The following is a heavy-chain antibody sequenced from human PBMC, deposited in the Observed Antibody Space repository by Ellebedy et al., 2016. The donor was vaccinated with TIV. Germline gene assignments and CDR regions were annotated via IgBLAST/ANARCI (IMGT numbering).Heavy chain of an antibody. D-gene: IGHD6-19*01. J-gene: IGHJ4*02. V-gene: IGHV4-39*01. Sequence: MPGGSLRLSCTVSGASITTSNYYWDWIRQPPGKGLEWIATMYYNGSSRYNPSLKSPVSISVDTSKNQFSMRLSSVTAADTAVYHCATRTTVAGRIEYWGQGTLVTVSA. CDR2: MYYNGSS. CDR1: GASITTSNYY. CDR3: ATRTTVAGRIEY.